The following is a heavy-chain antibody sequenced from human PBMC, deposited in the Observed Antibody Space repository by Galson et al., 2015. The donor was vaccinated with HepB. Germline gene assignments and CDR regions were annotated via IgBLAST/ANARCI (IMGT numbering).Heavy chain of an antibody. Sequence: SLRLSCAASGFTFSTYSMNWVRQAPGKGLEWVSSLSGDSTYIYHADSVKGRFTISRDNAKKSLYLQMNRLRADDTAVYYCTRGGVFLKEDDYWGQGTLVTVSS. D-gene: IGHD3-16*01. CDR2: LSGDSTYI. V-gene: IGHV3-21*01. CDR1: GFTFSTYS. J-gene: IGHJ4*02. CDR3: TRGGVFLKEDDY.